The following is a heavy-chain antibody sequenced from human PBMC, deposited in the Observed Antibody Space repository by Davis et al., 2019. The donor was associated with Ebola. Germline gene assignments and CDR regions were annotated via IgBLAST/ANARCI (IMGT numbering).Heavy chain of an antibody. Sequence: GESLKISCAASGFTFSSYAMSWVRQAPGEGLEWVAHISTTGSTIYYADSVKGRFTISRDNAENSVYLQMDSLKVEDTAVYYCARDPPNGLPVYYMDVWGKGTTVAVSS. D-gene: IGHD3/OR15-3a*01. V-gene: IGHV3-48*04. CDR1: GFTFSSYA. CDR3: ARDPPNGLPVYYMDV. CDR2: ISTTGSTI. J-gene: IGHJ6*03.